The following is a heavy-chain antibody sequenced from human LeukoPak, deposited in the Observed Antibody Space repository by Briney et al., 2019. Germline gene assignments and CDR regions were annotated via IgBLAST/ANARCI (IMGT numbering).Heavy chain of an antibody. CDR3: TMDLTGKYDY. Sequence: PGGSLRLSCAASGFTFSSHWMHWVRQVPGEGLVWVSRINEDGSITNYADSMKGRFTISRDNAKNTLYLQMNSLRAEDTAVYYCTMDLTGKYDYWGQGTLVTVSS. CDR2: INEDGSIT. D-gene: IGHD1-20*01. J-gene: IGHJ4*02. CDR1: GFTFSSHW. V-gene: IGHV3-74*01.